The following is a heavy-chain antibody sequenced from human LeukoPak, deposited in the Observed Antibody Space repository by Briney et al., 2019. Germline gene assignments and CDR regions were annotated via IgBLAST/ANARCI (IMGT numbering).Heavy chain of an antibody. J-gene: IGHJ6*03. CDR1: GYTFTGYY. V-gene: IGHV1-2*02. CDR2: INPNSGGT. CDR3: VRETYYYYYYMDV. Sequence: ASVKVSCKASGYTFTGYYMHWVRQAPGQGLEWMGWINPNSGGTNYAQKFQGRVTMTRDTSISTAYMELSRLRSDDTAVYYCVRETYYYYYYMDVWGKGTTVTISS.